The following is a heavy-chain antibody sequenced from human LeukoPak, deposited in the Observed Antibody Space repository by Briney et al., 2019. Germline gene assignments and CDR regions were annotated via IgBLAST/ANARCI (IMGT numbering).Heavy chain of an antibody. D-gene: IGHD3-16*01. J-gene: IGHJ5*02. CDR1: GGSISSGSYY. CDR2: IFHRGST. CDR3: ARGGVLPRAFDA. Sequence: SQTLSLTCTVSGGSISSGSYYWSWIRQPAGKGLEWIAYIFHRGSTDYNPSLKSRLTISVDTSKNQFSLKMNSVTAADTAVYFCARGGVLPRAFDAWGQGTLVTVSS. V-gene: IGHV4-61*09.